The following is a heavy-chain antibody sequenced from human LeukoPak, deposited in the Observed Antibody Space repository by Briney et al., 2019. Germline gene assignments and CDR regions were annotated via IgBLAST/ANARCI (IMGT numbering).Heavy chain of an antibody. CDR3: ARGRGFWSGYYNY. CDR1: GGSISSGSYY. Sequence: SQTLSLTCTVSGGSISSGSYYWSWIRQPAGKGLEWIGRIYTSGSTNYNPSLKSRVTISVDTSKNQFSLKLSSVTAADTAVYYCARGRGFWSGYYNYWGQGTLVTVSS. D-gene: IGHD3-3*01. CDR2: IYTSGST. J-gene: IGHJ4*02. V-gene: IGHV4-61*02.